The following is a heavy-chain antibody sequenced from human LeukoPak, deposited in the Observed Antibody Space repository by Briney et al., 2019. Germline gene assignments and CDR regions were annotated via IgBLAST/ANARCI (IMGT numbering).Heavy chain of an antibody. CDR3: AKNFQGFLDPYGMDV. CDR2: FYRGDRT. V-gene: IGHV3-53*01. D-gene: IGHD3/OR15-3a*01. Sequence: FYRGDRTYYAESVSGRFTISRDNSKNTLYLLMNSLIPEDTAVYYCAKNFQGFLDPYGMDVWGQGTTVTVFS. J-gene: IGHJ6*02.